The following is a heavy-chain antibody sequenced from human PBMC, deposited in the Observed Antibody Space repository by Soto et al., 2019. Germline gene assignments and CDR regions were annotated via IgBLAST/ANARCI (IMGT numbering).Heavy chain of an antibody. Sequence: GGSLRLSCAASGFTFGSYWMSWVRQAPGKGLEWVANIKQDGSEKYYVDSVKGRFTISRDNAKNSLYLQMNSLRAEDTAVYYCARGSWYVVYWGQGTLVTVSS. CDR1: GFTFGSYW. V-gene: IGHV3-7*02. CDR2: IKQDGSEK. CDR3: ARGSWYVVY. D-gene: IGHD6-13*01. J-gene: IGHJ4*02.